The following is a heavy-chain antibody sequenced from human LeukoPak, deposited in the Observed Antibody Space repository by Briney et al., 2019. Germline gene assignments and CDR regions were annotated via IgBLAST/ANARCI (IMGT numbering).Heavy chain of an antibody. CDR3: AKDIYYDSSGYRGYFDY. CDR2: MSYDGSNK. CDR1: GFTFSNYT. J-gene: IGHJ4*02. V-gene: IGHV3-30*04. Sequence: PGGSLRLSCSASGFTFSNYTMHWVRQAPGKGLEWVAVMSYDGSNKYYVDSVKGRFTVSRDNSKNTLYLQMNSLRAEDTAVYYCAKDIYYDSSGYRGYFDYWGQGTLVTVSS. D-gene: IGHD3-22*01.